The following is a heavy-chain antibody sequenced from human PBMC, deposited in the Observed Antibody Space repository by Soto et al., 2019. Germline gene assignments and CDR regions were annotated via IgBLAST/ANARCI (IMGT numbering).Heavy chain of an antibody. CDR1: GFTFSNAW. J-gene: IGHJ4*02. D-gene: IGHD3-9*01. Sequence: EVQLVESGGGLVKPGGSLRLSCAASGFTFSNAWMNWVRQAPGKGLEWVGHIKSKTDGGTTDYAAPVKGRFTISRDDSKNTLYLQMNSLKTEDTAVYYCTTYNFDWLPSAYWGQGTLVTVSS. V-gene: IGHV3-15*07. CDR3: TTYNFDWLPSAY. CDR2: IKSKTDGGTT.